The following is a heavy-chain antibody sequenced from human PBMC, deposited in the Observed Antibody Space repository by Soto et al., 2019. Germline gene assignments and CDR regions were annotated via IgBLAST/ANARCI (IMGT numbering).Heavy chain of an antibody. CDR2: ISDDGSKK. CDR1: GFTFSTSG. CDR3: AREPEGLDS. V-gene: IGHV3-30*03. Sequence: GGSLRLSCAASGFTFSTSGMHWVRQAPGKGLEWVAVISDDGSKKYYADSVKGRFTISRDNAKNSLSLEMSSLRAEDTAVYYCAREPEGLDSWGPGTLVTVSS. J-gene: IGHJ4*02.